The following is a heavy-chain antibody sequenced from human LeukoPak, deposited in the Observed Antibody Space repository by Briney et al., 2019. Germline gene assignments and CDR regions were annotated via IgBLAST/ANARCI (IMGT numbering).Heavy chain of an antibody. CDR3: ARGLVRITMVRGVIAGRN. V-gene: IGHV1-8*01. J-gene: IGHJ4*02. D-gene: IGHD3-10*01. CDR2: MNSNSGNT. CDR1: GYTFTSYD. Sequence: ASVTVSCKASGYTFTSYDINWVRQATGHGLDWMGWMNSNSGNTGYAQKFQGRVTMTRNTSISTAYMELSSLRSEDTAVYYCARGLVRITMVRGVIAGRNWGQGTLVTVSS.